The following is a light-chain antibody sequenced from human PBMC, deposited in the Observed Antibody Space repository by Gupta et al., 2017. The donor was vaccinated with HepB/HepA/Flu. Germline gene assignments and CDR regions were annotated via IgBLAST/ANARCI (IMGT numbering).Light chain of an antibody. V-gene: IGKV3-15*01. CDR2: GAS. Sequence: DIAMTPSPATLSVSPGDRATLSCRASQSVSSNLAWYQQKPGQAPRLLIYGASTRATGIPARFSGSESGTEFTLTISSLQSEDFAVYYCQQYDNWLPYTFGQGTKLEIK. J-gene: IGKJ2*01. CDR3: QQYDNWLPYT. CDR1: QSVSSN.